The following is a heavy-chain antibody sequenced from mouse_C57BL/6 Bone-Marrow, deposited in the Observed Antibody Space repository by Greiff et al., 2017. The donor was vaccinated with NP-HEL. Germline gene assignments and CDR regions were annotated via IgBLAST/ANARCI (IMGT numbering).Heavy chain of an antibody. V-gene: IGHV1-72*01. Sequence: VQLQQPGAELVKPGASVKLSCKASGYTFTSYWMHWVKQRPGRGLEWIGRIDPNSGGTKYNEKFKSKATLTVDKPSSTAYMQLSSLTSEDSAVYYCARGRLDGYYLAWFAYWGQGTLVTVSA. J-gene: IGHJ3*01. D-gene: IGHD2-3*01. CDR3: ARGRLDGYYLAWFAY. CDR2: IDPNSGGT. CDR1: GYTFTSYW.